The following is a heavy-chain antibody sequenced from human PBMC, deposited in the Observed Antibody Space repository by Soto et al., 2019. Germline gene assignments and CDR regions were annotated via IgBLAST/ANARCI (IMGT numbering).Heavy chain of an antibody. CDR3: ARATYASSGSNWFDL. Sequence: GASVKDSFKASGYTFTSYRISWVRPAPAQGLEWMGCISAYNGNTNYAQKLRGRVTMTTDTSTSTAYMELRSLRLGDTAVYYCARATYASSGSNWFDLWGQGTLVTVSS. J-gene: IGHJ5*02. CDR1: GYTFTSYR. CDR2: ISAYNGNT. V-gene: IGHV1-18*04. D-gene: IGHD3-22*01.